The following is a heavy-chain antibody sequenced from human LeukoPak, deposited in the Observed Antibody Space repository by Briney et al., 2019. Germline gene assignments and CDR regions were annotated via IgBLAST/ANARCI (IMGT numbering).Heavy chain of an antibody. CDR2: IWNDGNKK. D-gene: IGHD4-17*01. V-gene: IGHV3-33*08. J-gene: IGHJ4*02. CDR3: AREPTTVTTRRYFDY. CDR1: GFTFSSYA. Sequence: GGSLRLSCAASGFTFSSYAMSWVRQAPGKGLEWVAVIWNDGNKKYYADSVKGRITISRDNSKNMLYLQMNSLRAEDTAVYYCAREPTTVTTRRYFDYWGQGTLVTVSS.